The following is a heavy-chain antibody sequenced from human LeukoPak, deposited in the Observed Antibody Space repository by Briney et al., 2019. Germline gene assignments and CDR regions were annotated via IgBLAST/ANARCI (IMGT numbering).Heavy chain of an antibody. CDR3: ARRGITGTTLDYYYYMDV. CDR2: IIPIFGTA. D-gene: IGHD1-20*01. V-gene: IGHV1-69*05. Sequence: SVKVSCKASGGTFSSYAISWVRQAPGQGLEWMGGIIPIFGTANYAQKFQGRVTITTDEATSTAYMELSSLRSEDTAVYYCARRGITGTTLDYYYYMDVWGKGTTVTVSS. J-gene: IGHJ6*03. CDR1: GGTFSSYA.